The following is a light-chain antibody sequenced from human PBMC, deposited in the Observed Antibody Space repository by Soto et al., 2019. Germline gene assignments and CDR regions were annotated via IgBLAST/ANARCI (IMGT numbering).Light chain of an antibody. V-gene: IGKV3-15*01. CDR2: GAS. J-gene: IGKJ1*01. CDR3: QHYNNWPPWT. CDR1: QSVSSN. Sequence: EIVMTQSPATLSVSPGERATLSCRASQSVSSNLAWYQQKPGQASRLLIYGASTRATGIPARFSGSGSGTEFTLTISSLQSEDFAVYYCQHYNNWPPWTFGQRTKVEIK.